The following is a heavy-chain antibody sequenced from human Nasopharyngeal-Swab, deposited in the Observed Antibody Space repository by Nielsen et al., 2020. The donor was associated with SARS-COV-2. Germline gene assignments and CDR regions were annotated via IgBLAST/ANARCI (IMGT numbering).Heavy chain of an antibody. V-gene: IGHV3-30*03. Sequence: VRQAPGKGLEWVAVISYDGSNKYYADSVKGRFTISRDNSKNTLYLQMNSLRAEDTAVYYCARGGITMVRGVIARAQPHYYYYMDVWGKGTTVTVSS. J-gene: IGHJ6*03. CDR3: ARGGITMVRGVIARAQPHYYYYMDV. D-gene: IGHD3-10*01. CDR2: ISYDGSNK.